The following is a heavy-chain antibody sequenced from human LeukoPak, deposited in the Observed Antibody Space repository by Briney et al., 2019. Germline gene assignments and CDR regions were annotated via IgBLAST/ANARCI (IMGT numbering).Heavy chain of an antibody. J-gene: IGHJ4*02. V-gene: IGHV4-59*01. CDR3: ARGGLQYFDY. Sequence: SETLSLTCTVSGDSISSYYWSWIRQPPGKGLEWIGYIYYSGSTNYNPSLKSRVTISVDTSKNQFSLKLSSVTAADTAVYYCARGGLQYFDYWGQGTLVTVSS. CDR2: IYYSGST. D-gene: IGHD5-24*01. CDR1: GDSISSYY.